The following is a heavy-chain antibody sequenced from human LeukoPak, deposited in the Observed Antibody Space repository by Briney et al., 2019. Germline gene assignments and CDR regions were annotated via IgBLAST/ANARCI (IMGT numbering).Heavy chain of an antibody. D-gene: IGHD3-3*01. V-gene: IGHV4-34*01. J-gene: IGHJ4*02. CDR3: ARVSRPGSDFWSGYFAPLDY. CDR2: INHSGST. Sequence: SSETLSLTCAVYGGSFSGYYWSWIRQPPGKGLEWIGEINHSGSTNYNPSLKSRVTISVDTSKNQFSLKLSSVTAADTAVYYCARVSRPGSDFWSGYFAPLDYWGQGTLVTVSS. CDR1: GGSFSGYY.